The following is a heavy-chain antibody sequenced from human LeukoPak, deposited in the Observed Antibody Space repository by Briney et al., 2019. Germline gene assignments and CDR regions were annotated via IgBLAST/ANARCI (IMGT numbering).Heavy chain of an antibody. CDR3: AKDRGFDWVFDY. V-gene: IGHV3-23*01. CDR2: ISGSGGST. J-gene: IGHJ4*02. CDR1: GFTFSSYA. D-gene: IGHD3-9*01. Sequence: GGSLRLSCTASGFTFSSYAMSWVRQAPGKGLEWVSVISGSGGSTYYADSVKGRFTISRDNSKNTLYLQMNSLRAEDTAVYYCAKDRGFDWVFDYWGQGTLVTVSS.